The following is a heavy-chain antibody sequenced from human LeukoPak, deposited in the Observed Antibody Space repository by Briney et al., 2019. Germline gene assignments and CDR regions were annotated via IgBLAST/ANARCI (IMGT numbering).Heavy chain of an antibody. CDR1: GYTFISYY. J-gene: IGHJ4*02. CDR3: ARGDIDSSGHYY. V-gene: IGHV1-46*01. Sequence: ASVKVSCKVSGYTFISYYMHWVRQAPGQGLEWMGIINPSGGTTTYAQKFQGRVTMTRDTSTSTVYMELSSLRSEDTAVYYCARGDIDSSGHYYWGQGTLVTVSS. D-gene: IGHD3-22*01. CDR2: INPSGGTT.